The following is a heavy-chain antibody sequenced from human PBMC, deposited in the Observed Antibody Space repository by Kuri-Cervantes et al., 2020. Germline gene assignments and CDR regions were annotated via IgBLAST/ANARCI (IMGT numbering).Heavy chain of an antibody. V-gene: IGHV4-39*01. J-gene: IGHJ4*02. D-gene: IGHD3-16*01. CDR1: GGSISSYY. Sequence: GSLRLSCTVSGGSISSYYWGWIRQPPGKGLEWIGSIYYSGSTYYNPSLQSRVTISVDTSKNQFSLKLSSVTAADTAVYYCARHEGEGVYFDYWGQGTLVTVSS. CDR2: IYYSGST. CDR3: ARHEGEGVYFDY.